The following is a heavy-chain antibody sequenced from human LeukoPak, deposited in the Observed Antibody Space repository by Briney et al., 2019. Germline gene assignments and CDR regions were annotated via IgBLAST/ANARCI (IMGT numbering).Heavy chain of an antibody. J-gene: IGHJ4*02. Sequence: GGSLRLSCAASGFTFSSYAMSWVRQAPGKGLEWVSAISGSGGSTYYADSVKGRFTISRDNSKNTLYLQVNSLRAEDTAVYYCARAYSGYYLFDYWGQGTLVTVSS. CDR1: GFTFSSYA. CDR2: ISGSGGST. D-gene: IGHD3-22*01. CDR3: ARAYSGYYLFDY. V-gene: IGHV3-23*01.